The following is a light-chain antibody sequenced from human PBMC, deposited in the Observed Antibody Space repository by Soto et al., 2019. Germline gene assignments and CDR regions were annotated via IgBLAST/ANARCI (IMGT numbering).Light chain of an antibody. V-gene: IGKV3-20*01. CDR1: QSVSSSY. CDR3: QQYGSSRWT. Sequence: EIVSTQSPGTLSLSPGERATLSCRASQSVSSSYLAWYQQNRGQAPRLLIYGASSRATGIPDRFSGSGSGTDFTLTISRLEPEDFAVYYCQQYGSSRWTFGQGTKVEIE. J-gene: IGKJ1*01. CDR2: GAS.